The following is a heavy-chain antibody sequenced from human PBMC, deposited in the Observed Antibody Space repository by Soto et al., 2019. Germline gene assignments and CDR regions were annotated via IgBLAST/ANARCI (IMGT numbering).Heavy chain of an antibody. J-gene: IGHJ4*02. CDR3: AGMRLAGPDH. CDR1: GVSFNSYG. CDR2: INPASQLT. D-gene: IGHD2-21*01. V-gene: IGHV1-69*09. Sequence: QVQLLQSGTEVKRPGSSVKVSCKTSGVSFNSYGFAWVRQAPGRGLEWVGKINPASQLTNYEQSLQGRVTLTADTSTRTTFMELSGPTSGDKAVHFCAGMRLAGPDHWGQGTLVTVSS.